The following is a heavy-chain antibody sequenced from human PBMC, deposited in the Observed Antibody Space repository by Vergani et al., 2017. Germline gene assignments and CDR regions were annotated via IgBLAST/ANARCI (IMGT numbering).Heavy chain of an antibody. CDR2: IYYSGST. V-gene: IGHV4-31*03. J-gene: IGHJ6*02. D-gene: IGHD3-10*01. Sequence: QVQLQESGPGLVKPSQTLSLTCTVSGGSISSGGYYWSWIRQHXGKGLEWIGYIYYSGSTYYNPSLKSRVTISVDTSKNQFSLKLSSVTAADTAVYYCARGGPAAMVRGGTPSYGMDVWGQGTTVTVSS. CDR3: ARGGPAAMVRGGTPSYGMDV. CDR1: GGSISSGGYY.